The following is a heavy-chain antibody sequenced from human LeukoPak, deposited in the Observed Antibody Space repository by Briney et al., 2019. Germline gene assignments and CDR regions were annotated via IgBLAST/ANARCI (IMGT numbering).Heavy chain of an antibody. J-gene: IGHJ4*02. CDR3: ARLPLWFGEFEFDY. CDR1: GGSISSSSYY. D-gene: IGHD3-10*01. Sequence: SETLSLTCTVSGGSISSSSYYWGWIRQPPGKGLEWIGSIYYSGSTYYNPSLKSRVTISVDTSKNQFSLKLRSVTAADTAVYYCARLPLWFGEFEFDYWGQGTLVTVSS. V-gene: IGHV4-39*01. CDR2: IYYSGST.